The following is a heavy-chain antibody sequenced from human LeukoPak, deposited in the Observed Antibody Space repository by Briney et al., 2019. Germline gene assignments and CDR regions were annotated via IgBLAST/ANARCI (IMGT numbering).Heavy chain of an antibody. J-gene: IGHJ3*02. V-gene: IGHV4-31*03. CDR3: ARDPARGQSTAGAFDI. D-gene: IGHD5-12*01. CDR1: GGSISSGGYY. CDR2: IYYSGST. Sequence: PSETLSLTCTVSGGSISSGGYYWSWIRQHPGKGLEWIGYIYYSGSTYYNPSLKSRVAISVDTSKNQFSLKLSSVTAADTAVYCCARDPARGQSTAGAFDIWGQGTMVTVSS.